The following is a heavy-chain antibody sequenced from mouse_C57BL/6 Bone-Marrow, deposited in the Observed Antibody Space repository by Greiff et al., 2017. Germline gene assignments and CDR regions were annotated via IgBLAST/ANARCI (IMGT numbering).Heavy chain of an antibody. CDR3: ARSLPRGAWFAY. CDR2: INPNNGGT. CDR1: GYTFTDYY. V-gene: IGHV1-26*01. Sequence: EVQLQQSGPELVKPGASVKISCKASGYTFTDYYMNWVKQSHGKSLEWIGDINPNNGGTSYNQKFKGKATLTVDKSSSTAYMELRSLTSEDSAVYYCARSLPRGAWFAYWGQGTLVTVSA. J-gene: IGHJ3*01. D-gene: IGHD5-5*01.